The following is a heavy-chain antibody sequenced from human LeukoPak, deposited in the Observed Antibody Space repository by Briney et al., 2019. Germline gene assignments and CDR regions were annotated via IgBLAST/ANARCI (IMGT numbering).Heavy chain of an antibody. CDR1: GYSFTSYW. CDR2: IYPGDSDT. Sequence: GESLKISCKGSGYSFTSYWIGWVRQMPGKGLEWMGIIYPGDSDTRYSPSFQGQVTISADKSLSTAYLQWSSLKASDTAMYYCANPPYNSEYDIRKYYFASWGQGTLVTVSS. V-gene: IGHV5-51*01. D-gene: IGHD3-9*01. CDR3: ANPPYNSEYDIRKYYFAS. J-gene: IGHJ4*02.